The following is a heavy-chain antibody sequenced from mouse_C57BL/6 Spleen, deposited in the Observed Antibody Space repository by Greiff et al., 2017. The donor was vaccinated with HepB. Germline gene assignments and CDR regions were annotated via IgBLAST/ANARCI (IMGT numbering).Heavy chain of an antibody. D-gene: IGHD2-2*01. J-gene: IGHJ2*01. CDR2: ISSGGSYT. CDR3: ARQGSTMVTKREYYFDY. Sequence: EVQLVESGGDLVKPGGSLKLSCAASGFTFSSYGMSWVRQTPDERLEWVATISSGGSYTYYPDSVKGRFTISRDNAKNTLYLQMSSLKSEDTAMYYCARQGSTMVTKREYYFDYWGQGTTLTVSS. V-gene: IGHV5-6*01. CDR1: GFTFSSYG.